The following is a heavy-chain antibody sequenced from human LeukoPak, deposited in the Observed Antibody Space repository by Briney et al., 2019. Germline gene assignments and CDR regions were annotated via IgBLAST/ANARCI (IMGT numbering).Heavy chain of an antibody. CDR3: ATVLGEWELHPVDY. CDR1: GGSISSYY. CDR2: IYYSGST. J-gene: IGHJ4*02. D-gene: IGHD1-26*01. Sequence: SETLSLTCTVSGGSISSYYWSWIRQPPGKGLEWIGYIYYSGSTNYNPSLKSRVTISVDTSKNQFSLKLSSVTAADTAVYYCATVLGEWELHPVDYWGQGTLVTVSS. V-gene: IGHV4-59*01.